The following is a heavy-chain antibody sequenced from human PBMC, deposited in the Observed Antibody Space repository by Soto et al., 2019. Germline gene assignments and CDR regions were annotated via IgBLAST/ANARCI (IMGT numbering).Heavy chain of an antibody. CDR2: IKPDGSAT. J-gene: IGHJ4*02. CDR3: ARAGYCGPGCYYDLDH. V-gene: IGHV3-7*01. D-gene: IGHD2-21*02. Sequence: EVQLGESGGGLVQPGGSLRLSCAVSGFTFGSYWMNWVRLIPGKGPEWVAYIKPDGSATYYVDSVKGRFTISRDNAKNSLYLQMNSLRVEDTSVYYCARAGYCGPGCYYDLDHWGQGTLVTVSS. CDR1: GFTFGSYW.